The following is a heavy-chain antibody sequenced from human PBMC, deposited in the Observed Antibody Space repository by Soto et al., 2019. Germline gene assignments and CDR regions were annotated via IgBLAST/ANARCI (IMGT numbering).Heavy chain of an antibody. D-gene: IGHD6-13*01. V-gene: IGHV3-13*04. Sequence: EVQLVESGGGLVQPGGSLRLSCAASGFTFSSYDMHWVRQATGKGLEWVSAIGTAGDTYYPGSVKGRFTISRENAKNSLYLQMNSLRAGDTDVYYCARGGIAAAGTGWYFDLWGRGTLVTVSS. CDR2: IGTAGDT. CDR3: ARGGIAAAGTGWYFDL. J-gene: IGHJ2*01. CDR1: GFTFSSYD.